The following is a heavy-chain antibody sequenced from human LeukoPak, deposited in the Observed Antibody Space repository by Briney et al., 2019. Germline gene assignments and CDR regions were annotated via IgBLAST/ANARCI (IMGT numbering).Heavy chain of an antibody. V-gene: IGHV4-38-2*01. D-gene: IGHD6-6*01. CDR2: IYHTANT. J-gene: IGHJ6*03. CDR1: GYSISSGYY. Sequence: SETLSLTCAVAGYSISSGYYWAWIRQPPGRGLEWIANIYHTANTYYSPSLNSRVTMSVDTSKNQFSLRLSSVTAADTAVYYCARAGGSSSPYYYYYMDVWGRGTTVTVSS. CDR3: ARAGGSSSPYYYYYMDV.